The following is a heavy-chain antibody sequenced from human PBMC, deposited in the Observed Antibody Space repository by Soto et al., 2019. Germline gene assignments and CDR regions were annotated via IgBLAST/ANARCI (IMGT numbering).Heavy chain of an antibody. CDR1: GYTFTSYY. Sequence: ASVKVSCKASGYTFTSYYMHWVRQAPGQGLEWMGIINPSGGSTSYAQKFQGRVTMTRDTSTSTVYMELSSLRSEDTAVYYCARDRSLVSGWSHYYDSSGEFDYWGQGTLVTVSS. V-gene: IGHV1-46*01. CDR2: INPSGGST. D-gene: IGHD3-22*01. CDR3: ARDRSLVSGWSHYYDSSGEFDY. J-gene: IGHJ4*02.